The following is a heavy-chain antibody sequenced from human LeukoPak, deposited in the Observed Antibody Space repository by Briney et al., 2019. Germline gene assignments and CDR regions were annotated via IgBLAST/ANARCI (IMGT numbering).Heavy chain of an antibody. CDR3: ARDSSMATIHNYYYYMDV. Sequence: GGSLRLSCAASEFTLSSYEINWVRQAPGKGLEWVSYISSSGGTIYYADSVKGRFTISRDNAKNSLYLQMNSLRAEDTAVYYCARDSSMATIHNYYYYMDVWGKGTTVTISS. D-gene: IGHD5-24*01. CDR2: ISSSGGTI. CDR1: EFTLSSYE. V-gene: IGHV3-48*03. J-gene: IGHJ6*03.